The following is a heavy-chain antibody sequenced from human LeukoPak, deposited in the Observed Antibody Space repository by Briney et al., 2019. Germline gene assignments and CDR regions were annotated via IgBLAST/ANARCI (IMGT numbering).Heavy chain of an antibody. V-gene: IGHV4-59*01. Sequence: SETQSLTCTLSGGSISSYYSSWIRQPPGKGLECIGYIYYSGRHNYNPSLKGRVTFPVKTPKNQFFLKLSSVTAADTAVYYCARELGGYQEYWGQGTLVTVSS. J-gene: IGHJ4*02. CDR3: ARELGGYQEY. D-gene: IGHD5-12*01. CDR2: IYYSGRH. CDR1: GGSISSYY.